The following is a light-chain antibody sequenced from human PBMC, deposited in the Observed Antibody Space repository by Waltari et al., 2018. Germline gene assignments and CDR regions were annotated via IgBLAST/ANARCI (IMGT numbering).Light chain of an antibody. CDR3: AAWDDSLTVR. CDR2: RND. Sequence: QSVLTQPPSASGTPGQRVTISCSGSSSTLGSSFFCWYQPLPGTAPKLPSYRNDQRPSGVPDRFSGSRSGTSASLAISGLRSEDEADYYCAAWDDSLTVRFGGGTKLTVL. CDR1: SSTLGSSF. V-gene: IGLV1-47*01. J-gene: IGLJ3*02.